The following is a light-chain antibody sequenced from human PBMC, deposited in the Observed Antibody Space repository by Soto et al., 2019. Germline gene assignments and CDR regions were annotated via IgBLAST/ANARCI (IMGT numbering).Light chain of an antibody. CDR3: QQYNSFIWT. J-gene: IGKJ1*01. CDR2: KAS. CDR1: QRISSW. Sequence: DIQMTQSPSTLSASVGDRVTIICRASQRISSWLAWYQQKPGKAPKLLIPKASNLDSGVQSKFSGSGSGTEFNLTLSSLQPEDFATYYCQQYNSFIWTFGRGTKVDIK. V-gene: IGKV1-5*03.